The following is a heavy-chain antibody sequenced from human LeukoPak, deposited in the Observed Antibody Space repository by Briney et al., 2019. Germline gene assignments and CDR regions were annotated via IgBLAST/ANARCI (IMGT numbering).Heavy chain of an antibody. V-gene: IGHV4-4*07. CDR2: IYTSGST. CDR1: GGSISSYY. CDR3: ARIRITMVRGVIAIWFDP. D-gene: IGHD3-10*01. Sequence: PSETLSLTCTVSGGSISSYYWSWIRQPAGKGLEWIGRIYTSGSTNYNPSLKSRVTISVDKSKNQFPLKLSSVTAADTAVYYCARIRITMVRGVIAIWFDPWGQGTLVTVSS. J-gene: IGHJ5*02.